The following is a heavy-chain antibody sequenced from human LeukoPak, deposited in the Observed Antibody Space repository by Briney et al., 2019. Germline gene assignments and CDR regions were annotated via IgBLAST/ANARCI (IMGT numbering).Heavy chain of an antibody. Sequence: SETLSLTCSVAAGSVSSSPYYWGWIRQPPGKGLQWIGSISYSGNTFYNPSLKNRVTISVDTSRNQFSLKLRSVTDADTAVYYCSRGTSLAAGAYRAQGTLVTVSS. J-gene: IGHJ4*02. CDR2: ISYSGNT. CDR1: AGSVSSSPYY. V-gene: IGHV4-39*07. D-gene: IGHD1-1*01. CDR3: SRGTSLAAGAY.